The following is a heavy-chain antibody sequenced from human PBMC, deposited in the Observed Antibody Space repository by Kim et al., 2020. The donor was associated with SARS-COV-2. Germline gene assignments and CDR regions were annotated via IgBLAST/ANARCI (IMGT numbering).Heavy chain of an antibody. D-gene: IGHD6-19*01. CDR3: TTPPKSTGYSSGWDHVP. J-gene: IGHJ5*02. CDR1: GFTFSNAW. Sequence: GGSLRLSCAASGFTFSNAWMSWVRQAPGKGLEWVGRIKSKTDGGTTDYAAPVKGRFTISRDDSKNTLYLQMNSLKTEDTAVYYCTTPPKSTGYSSGWDHVPWGQGTLVTVSS. CDR2: IKSKTDGGTT. V-gene: IGHV3-15*01.